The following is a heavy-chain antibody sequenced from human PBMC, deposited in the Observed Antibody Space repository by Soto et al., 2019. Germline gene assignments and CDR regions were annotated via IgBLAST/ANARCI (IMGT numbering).Heavy chain of an antibody. Sequence: QVQLVQSGAEVKKPGASVRVSCKASGYNFTSYYMHWVRQAPGQGLEWMGIVNPNGGGTSYAQKFQGRVTMTRDTSTSTLYMELTGLRSEDTAVYYCARGGEWLQLDYWGQGTLVTVSS. CDR1: GYNFTSYY. CDR2: VNPNGGGT. CDR3: ARGGEWLQLDY. V-gene: IGHV1-46*01. J-gene: IGHJ4*02. D-gene: IGHD5-12*01.